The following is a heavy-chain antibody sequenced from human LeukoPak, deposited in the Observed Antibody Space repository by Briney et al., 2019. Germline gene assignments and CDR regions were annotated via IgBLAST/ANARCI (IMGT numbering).Heavy chain of an antibody. CDR2: ISPKWEFI. D-gene: IGHD2-2*01. CDR3: ARADCSSSTCYLRRSWFDP. V-gene: IGHV3-21*01. J-gene: IGHJ5*02. CDR1: GFSFNYYD. Sequence: PGGSLTLPCGGSGFSFNYYDMLWLRQAPGKGLECVSSISPKWEFIYYSDSVRDRFTISRDNAENSIYLQMNSLRAEDTAVYYCARADCSSSTCYLRRSWFDPWGKGTLVTVSS.